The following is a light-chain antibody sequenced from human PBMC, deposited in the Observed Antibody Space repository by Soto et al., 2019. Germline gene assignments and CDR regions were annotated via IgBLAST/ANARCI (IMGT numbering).Light chain of an antibody. CDR3: QQYDILPIT. CDR2: DAS. CDR1: QDINIY. Sequence: DIQMTQSPSSLFASVGDRVTITCQATQDINIYLNWYQQKPGKAPNLLIYDASNLEIGVPSRFRGSGSGTHFTFTISSQQTEDIGTYYCQQYDILPITFGRGTRLEIK. V-gene: IGKV1-33*01. J-gene: IGKJ5*01.